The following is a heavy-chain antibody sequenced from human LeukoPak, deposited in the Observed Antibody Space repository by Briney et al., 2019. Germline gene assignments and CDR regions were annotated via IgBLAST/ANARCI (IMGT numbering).Heavy chain of an antibody. CDR2: IIPIFGTA. CDR1: GGTFSSYA. J-gene: IGHJ4*02. V-gene: IGHV1-69*05. Sequence: SVKVSCKASGGTFSSYAISWVRQAPGQGLEWMGGIIPIFGTANYAQKLQGRVTMTTDTSTSTAYMELRSLRSDDTAVYYCARDQSSGWYDSHDYWGQGTLVTVSS. D-gene: IGHD6-19*01. CDR3: ARDQSSGWYDSHDY.